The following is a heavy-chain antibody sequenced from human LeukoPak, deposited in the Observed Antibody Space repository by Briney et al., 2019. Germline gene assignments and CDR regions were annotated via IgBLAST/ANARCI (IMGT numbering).Heavy chain of an antibody. J-gene: IGHJ4*02. CDR2: ISSSSSYI. D-gene: IGHD5-12*01. CDR3: ASSGYDSAPFDY. CDR1: GFTFSSYS. Sequence: GGSLRLSCAASGFTFSSYSMNWVRQAPGKGLEWVSSISSSSSYIYYADSVKGRFTISRDNAKNSLYLQMNSLRAEDTAVYYCASSGYDSAPFDYWGQGTLVTVSS. V-gene: IGHV3-21*04.